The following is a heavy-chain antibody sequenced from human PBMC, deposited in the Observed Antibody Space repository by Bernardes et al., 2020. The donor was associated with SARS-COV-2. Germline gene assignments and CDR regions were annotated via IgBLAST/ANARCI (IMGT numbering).Heavy chain of an antibody. CDR3: ARGDTVTTFYYYYYGMDV. Sequence: SETLSLTCAVYGGSFRGYYWSWIRQPPGTGLEWIGEINHSGRTNYNPSLKSRVTISVDTSKNQFSLKLSSVTAADTAVYYCARGDTVTTFYYYYYGMDVWGQGTTVTVS. D-gene: IGHD4-17*01. CDR1: GGSFRGYY. J-gene: IGHJ6*02. CDR2: INHSGRT. V-gene: IGHV4-34*01.